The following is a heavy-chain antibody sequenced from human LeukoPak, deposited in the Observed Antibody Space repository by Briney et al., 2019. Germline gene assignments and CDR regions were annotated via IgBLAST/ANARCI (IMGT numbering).Heavy chain of an antibody. J-gene: IGHJ4*02. V-gene: IGHV4-59*01. CDR1: GGSINSFY. CDR3: ARFRPGLGVWTGYYPFDY. Sequence: PSETLSLTCTVSGGSINSFYWSWLRQPPGKGLEWIGFISYSGSKNYNPSLNFRVTKSVDTSKNQFSLKLGPVSAADTAVYYCARFRPGLGVWTGYYPFDYWGLGTLVTVSS. D-gene: IGHD3/OR15-3a*01. CDR2: ISYSGSK.